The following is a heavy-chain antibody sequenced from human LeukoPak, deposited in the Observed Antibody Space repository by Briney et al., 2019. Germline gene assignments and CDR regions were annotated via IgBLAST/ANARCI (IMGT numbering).Heavy chain of an antibody. CDR3: ASDSHPSGYDY. J-gene: IGHJ4*02. D-gene: IGHD5-12*01. V-gene: IGHV3-21*01. CDR2: ISSSSSYI. CDR1: EFTFSSYS. Sequence: GGSLRLSCAASEFTFSSYSMNWVRQAPGKGLEWVSAISSSSSYIYYADSVKGRFTISRDNAKNSLYLQMNSLRAEDTAVYYCASDSHPSGYDYWGQGTLVTVSS.